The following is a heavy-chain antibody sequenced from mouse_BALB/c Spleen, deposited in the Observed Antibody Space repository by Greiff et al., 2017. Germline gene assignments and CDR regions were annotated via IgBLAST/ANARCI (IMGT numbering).Heavy chain of an antibody. Sequence: EVMLVESGGGLVKPGGSLKLSCAASGFTFSDYYMYWVRQTPEKRLEWVATISAGGSYTYYPDSVKGRFTISRDNAKNNLYLQMSSLKSEDTAMYYCEREGTAHWYFDVWGAGTTLTVSS. D-gene: IGHD1-2*01. CDR2: ISAGGSYT. J-gene: IGHJ1*01. CDR1: GFTFSDYY. V-gene: IGHV5-4*02. CDR3: EREGTAHWYFDV.